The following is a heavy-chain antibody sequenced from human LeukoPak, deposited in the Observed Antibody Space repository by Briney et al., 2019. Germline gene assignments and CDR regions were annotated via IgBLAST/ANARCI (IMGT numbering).Heavy chain of an antibody. Sequence: SGGSLRLSCAASGFTFSSYAMSWVRQAPGKGLEWVSAISGSGGSTYYADSVKGRFTISRDNSKNTLYLQMNSLRAEDTAVYYCARPEEADIVVVPAAIPYYFDYWGQGTLVTVSS. V-gene: IGHV3-23*01. CDR3: ARPEEADIVVVPAAIPYYFDY. CDR2: ISGSGGST. D-gene: IGHD2-2*01. CDR1: GFTFSSYA. J-gene: IGHJ4*02.